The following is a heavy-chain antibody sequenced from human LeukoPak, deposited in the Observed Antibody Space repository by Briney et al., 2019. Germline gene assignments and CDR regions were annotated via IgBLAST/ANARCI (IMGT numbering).Heavy chain of an antibody. V-gene: IGHV3-21*01. CDR3: ARGVGYYDSSGYYVDAFDI. J-gene: IGHJ3*02. CDR2: ISSSSSYI. Sequence: GGSLRLSCAASGFTFSSYSMNWVRQAPGKGLEWVSSISSSSSYIYYADSVKGRFTISRDNAKNSLYLQMNSLRAEDTAVYYCARGVGYYDSSGYYVDAFDIWGQGTMVTVSS. D-gene: IGHD3-22*01. CDR1: GFTFSSYS.